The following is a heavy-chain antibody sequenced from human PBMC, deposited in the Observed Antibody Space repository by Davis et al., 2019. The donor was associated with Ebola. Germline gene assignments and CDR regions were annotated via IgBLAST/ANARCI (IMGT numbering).Heavy chain of an antibody. CDR1: GYTFTSYG. CDR3: ARAGGIYSSSWYLADFNFDY. Sequence: ASVKVSCKASGYTFTSYGISWVRQAPGQGLDWMGWISAYNGNTNYAQKLQGRVTMTTDTSTSTAYMELRSLRSDDTAVYYCARAGGIYSSSWYLADFNFDYWGQGTLVTVSS. V-gene: IGHV1-18*01. CDR2: ISAYNGNT. J-gene: IGHJ4*02. D-gene: IGHD6-13*01.